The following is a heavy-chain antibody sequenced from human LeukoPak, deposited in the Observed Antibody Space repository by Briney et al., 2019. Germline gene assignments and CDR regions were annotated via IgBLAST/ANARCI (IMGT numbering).Heavy chain of an antibody. CDR3: ARTYSGTDFDY. CDR1: GGTFSSYA. D-gene: IGHD1-26*01. CDR2: IIPIFGTA. V-gene: IGHV1-69*06. J-gene: IGHJ4*02. Sequence: ASVKVSCKASGGTFSSYAISWVRQAPGQGLEWMGGIIPIFGTANYAQKFQGRVTITADKSTSTAYMELSSLRSDDTAVYYCARTYSGTDFDYWGQGTLVTVSS.